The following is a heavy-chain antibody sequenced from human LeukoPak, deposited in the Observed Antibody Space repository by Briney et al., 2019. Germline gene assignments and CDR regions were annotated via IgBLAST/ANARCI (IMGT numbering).Heavy chain of an antibody. Sequence: QPGGSLRLSCVASGFTFSSYWISWVRQAPGKGLEWVAFMQYDGINKYYADSVKGRFTISRDNSKNTLYLQMNGLRVDDTAVYYCAKGAAVAPYDYWGLGILVTVSS. J-gene: IGHJ4*02. CDR2: MQYDGINK. CDR3: AKGAAVAPYDY. D-gene: IGHD6-19*01. V-gene: IGHV3-30*02. CDR1: GFTFSSYW.